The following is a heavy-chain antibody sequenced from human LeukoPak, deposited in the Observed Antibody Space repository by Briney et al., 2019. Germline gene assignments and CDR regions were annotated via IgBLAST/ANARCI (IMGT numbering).Heavy chain of an antibody. J-gene: IGHJ4*02. D-gene: IGHD4-17*01. CDR2: TYSDGST. CDR1: GFTVSRNY. CDR3: ASGTSVTTLDY. V-gene: IGHV3-53*01. Sequence: GGSLRLSCAASGFTVSRNYMSRVRQAPGKGLESVSITYSDGSTYYADSVKGRFTISRDNTKNTLYLQMNSLRAEDTAVYYCASGTSVTTLDYWGQGTLVTVSS.